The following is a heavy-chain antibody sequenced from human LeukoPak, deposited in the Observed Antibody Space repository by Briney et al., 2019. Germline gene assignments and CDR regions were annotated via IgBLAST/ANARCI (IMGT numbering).Heavy chain of an antibody. Sequence: PGGSLRLSCVASGFSSSTYWMSWVRQAPARGLEWVANIRQDGNEIHYLDSVKGRFTISRDNAKNSAYLQMNSLRAEDSAIYYCVRVVSGGSQAYWGRGTLVTVSS. CDR1: GFSSSTYW. J-gene: IGHJ4*01. CDR3: VRVVSGGSQAY. D-gene: IGHD2-8*02. V-gene: IGHV3-7*01. CDR2: IRQDGNEI.